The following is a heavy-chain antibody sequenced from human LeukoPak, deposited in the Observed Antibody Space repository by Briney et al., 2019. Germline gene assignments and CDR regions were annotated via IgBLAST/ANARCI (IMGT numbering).Heavy chain of an antibody. V-gene: IGHV4-31*03. D-gene: IGHD3-22*01. Sequence: SETLSLTCTVSGGSISSGGYYWRWLRQHPGKGLEWIGYIYKSGSTYYNPSLKRRITISVDTSRNQFSLKLRSVTTADWAVYYCATGGSSGYSDYWGQGTLVTVCS. CDR1: GGSISSGGYY. CDR2: IYKSGST. CDR3: ATGGSSGYSDY. J-gene: IGHJ4*02.